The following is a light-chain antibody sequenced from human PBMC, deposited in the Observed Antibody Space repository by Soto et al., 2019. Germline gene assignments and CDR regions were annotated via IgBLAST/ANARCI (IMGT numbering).Light chain of an antibody. CDR2: DAS. V-gene: IGKV1-5*01. CDR3: QHYNPYSSVT. CDR1: QSISSC. J-gene: IGKJ5*01. Sequence: DIQMTQSPSTLSASIGDRVTITCRASQSISSCLAWYQQEPGKAPKLLIYDASSLRSGVPSRFSGSGSGTEFTLTISSLQPDDFATYYCQHYNPYSSVTFGQGTRLEIK.